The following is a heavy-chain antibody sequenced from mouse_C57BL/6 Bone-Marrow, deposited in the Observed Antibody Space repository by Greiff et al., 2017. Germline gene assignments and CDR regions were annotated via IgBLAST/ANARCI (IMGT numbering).Heavy chain of an antibody. V-gene: IGHV14-4*01. CDR1: GFNIKDDY. J-gene: IGHJ4*01. CDR2: IDPENGDT. Sequence: VQLQQSGAELVRPGASVKLSCTASGFNIKDDYMHWVKQRPEQGLEWIGWIDPENGDTEYASKFQGKATITADTSSNTAYLQLSSLTSEDTAVYCCTLITTVVYYYAMDYWGQGTSVTVSS. D-gene: IGHD1-1*01. CDR3: TLITTVVYYYAMDY.